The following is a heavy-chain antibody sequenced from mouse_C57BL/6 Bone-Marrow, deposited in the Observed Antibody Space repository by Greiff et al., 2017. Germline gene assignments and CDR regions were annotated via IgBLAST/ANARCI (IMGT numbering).Heavy chain of an antibody. V-gene: IGHV1-54*01. CDR2: INPGSGGT. CDR1: GYAFTNYL. Sequence: QVQLQQSGAELVRPGTSVKVSCKASGYAFTNYLIEWVKQRPGQGLEWIGVINPGSGGTNYNEKFKGKATLTADKSSSTAYMQLSSLTSEDSAVYFCARSDGRYYGRPPCFAYWGKGTLVTVSA. J-gene: IGHJ3*01. D-gene: IGHD1-1*01. CDR3: ARSDGRYYGRPPCFAY.